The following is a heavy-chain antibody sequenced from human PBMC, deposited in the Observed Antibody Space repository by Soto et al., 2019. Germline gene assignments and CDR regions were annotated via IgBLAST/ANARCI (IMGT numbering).Heavy chain of an antibody. V-gene: IGHV3-30-3*01. CDR1: GFTFSSYA. Sequence: PGGSLRLSCAASGFTFSSYARRWVRQAPGKGLEWVAVISYDGSNKYYADSVKGRFTISRDNSKNTLYLQMNSLRAEDTAVYYCARDYYRFNSGYGFSMDVWGQGTTVTVSS. J-gene: IGHJ6*02. CDR2: ISYDGSNK. D-gene: IGHD5-12*01. CDR3: ARDYYRFNSGYGFSMDV.